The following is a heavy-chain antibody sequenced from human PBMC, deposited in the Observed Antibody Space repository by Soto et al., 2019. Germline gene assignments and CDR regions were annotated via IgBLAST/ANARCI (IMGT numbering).Heavy chain of an antibody. J-gene: IGHJ4*02. Sequence: SSVKVSCKTSVGTISSYAISCVRLAPGQGLEWMGGIIPIFGTANYAQKFQGRVTITADESTSTAYMELSSLRSEDTAVYYCASQLGIAVAGIYFDYWGQGTLVTVSS. CDR1: VGTISSYA. D-gene: IGHD6-19*01. CDR3: ASQLGIAVAGIYFDY. CDR2: IIPIFGTA. V-gene: IGHV1-69*01.